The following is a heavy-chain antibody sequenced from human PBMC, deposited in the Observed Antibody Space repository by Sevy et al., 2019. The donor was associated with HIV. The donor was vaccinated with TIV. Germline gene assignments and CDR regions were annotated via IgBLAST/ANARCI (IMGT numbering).Heavy chain of an antibody. Sequence: GGSLRLSCAASGFTFSSYAVSWVRQAPGKGLEWVSGISASGGTTYYADSVKGRFTISRDNSKNTLSLQMSSLRAEDTAMYYCAKYRSKLGGSTYGPWGQGTLVTVSS. CDR2: ISASGGTT. D-gene: IGHD5-18*01. CDR1: GFTFSSYA. J-gene: IGHJ5*02. V-gene: IGHV3-23*01. CDR3: AKYRSKLGGSTYGP.